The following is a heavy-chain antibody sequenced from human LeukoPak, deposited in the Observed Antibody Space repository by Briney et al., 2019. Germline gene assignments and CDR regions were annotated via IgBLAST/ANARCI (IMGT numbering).Heavy chain of an antibody. CDR2: ISSSGSTI. Sequence: KPGGSPRLSCAASGFTFSSYAMNWVRQAPGKGLEWVSYISSSGSTIYYADSVKGRFTISRDNAKNSLYLQMNSLRAEDTAVYYCAREAGSSWFAPLDYWGQGTLVTVSS. CDR1: GFTFSSYA. V-gene: IGHV3-48*03. J-gene: IGHJ4*02. CDR3: AREAGSSWFAPLDY. D-gene: IGHD6-13*01.